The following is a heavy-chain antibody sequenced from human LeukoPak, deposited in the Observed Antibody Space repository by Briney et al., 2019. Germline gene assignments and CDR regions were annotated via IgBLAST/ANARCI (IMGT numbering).Heavy chain of an antibody. J-gene: IGHJ4*02. CDR3: AREFWSGYYSSDY. D-gene: IGHD3-3*01. CDR2: ISSSSSYI. Sequence: GGPLRLSCAASGFTFSSYSMNWVRQAPGKGLEWVSSISSSSSYIYYADSVKGRFTISRDNAKNSLYLQMNSLRAEDTAVYYCAREFWSGYYSSDYWGQGTLVTVSS. V-gene: IGHV3-21*01. CDR1: GFTFSSYS.